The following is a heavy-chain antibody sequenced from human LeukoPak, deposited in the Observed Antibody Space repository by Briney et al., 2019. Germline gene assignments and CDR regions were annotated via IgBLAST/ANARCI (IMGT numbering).Heavy chain of an antibody. D-gene: IGHD6-19*01. Sequence: GRSLRLSCAASGFTFSSYAMHWVRQAPGKGLEWVAVISYDGSNKYYADSVKGRFTISRDNSKNTLYLQMNSLRAEDTAVYYCARASSSGWPLDYYGMDVWGQGTTVTVSS. CDR1: GFTFSSYA. V-gene: IGHV3-30-3*01. CDR2: ISYDGSNK. CDR3: ARASSSGWPLDYYGMDV. J-gene: IGHJ6*02.